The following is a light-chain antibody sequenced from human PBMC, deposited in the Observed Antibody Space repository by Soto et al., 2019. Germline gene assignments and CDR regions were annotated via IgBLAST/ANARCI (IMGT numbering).Light chain of an antibody. CDR3: QQYGDSPRGT. CDR2: DAS. Sequence: EVVLTQSPASLSLSPGERATLSCGASQIVSSNYLAWYQQKPGLAPRLLIYDASTRATGVPDRFRGSGSGTDFTLTLNRLEPEDSAVYYCQQYGDSPRGTFGGGTKVEIK. V-gene: IGKV3D-20*01. J-gene: IGKJ4*01. CDR1: QIVSSNY.